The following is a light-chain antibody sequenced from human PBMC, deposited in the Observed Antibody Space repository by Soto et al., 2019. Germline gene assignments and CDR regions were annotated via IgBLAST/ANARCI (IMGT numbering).Light chain of an antibody. J-gene: IGLJ2*01. Sequence: QLVLTQPPSVSGAPGQRVTISCTGSSSNIGAGYDVHWYQQLPGTAPKLLIYGNSNRPSGVPDRFSGSKSGTSASLAITGXXXXXXXXXXCXXXDSSLSGVVFGGGTQLTV. V-gene: IGLV1-40*01. CDR1: SSNIGAGYD. CDR2: GNS. CDR3: XXXDSSLSGVV.